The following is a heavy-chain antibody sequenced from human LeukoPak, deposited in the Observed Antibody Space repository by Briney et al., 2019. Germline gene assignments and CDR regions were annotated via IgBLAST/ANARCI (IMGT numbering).Heavy chain of an antibody. CDR1: GFTFSSYV. CDR2: ISYDGSNK. Sequence: PGRSLRLSCAASGFTFSSYVMHWVRQAPGKGLEWVAVISYDGSNKYYADSVKGRFTISRDNSKNTLYLQMNSLRAEDTAVYYCAKDFREGATKYYFDYWGQGTLVTVSS. CDR3: AKDFREGATKYYFDY. V-gene: IGHV3-30*18. J-gene: IGHJ4*02. D-gene: IGHD1-26*01.